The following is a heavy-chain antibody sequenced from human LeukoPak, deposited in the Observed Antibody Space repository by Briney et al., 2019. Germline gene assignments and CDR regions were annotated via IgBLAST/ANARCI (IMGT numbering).Heavy chain of an antibody. CDR3: ARGRYDSSPWDY. V-gene: IGHV4-31*03. CDR1: GGSISSGGYY. CDR2: IYYSGST. Sequence: SETLSLTCTVSGGSISSGGYYWSWIRQHPGKGLEWIGYIYYSGSTYYNPSLKSRVTISVDTSKNQFSLKLSSVTAADTAVYYCARGRYDSSPWDYWGQGTLVTVSS. D-gene: IGHD3-22*01. J-gene: IGHJ4*02.